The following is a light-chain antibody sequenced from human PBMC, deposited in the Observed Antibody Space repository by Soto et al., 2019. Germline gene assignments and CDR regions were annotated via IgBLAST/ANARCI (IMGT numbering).Light chain of an antibody. J-gene: IGKJ4*01. V-gene: IGKV3-20*01. CDR3: QQYGSSPPLT. Sequence: EIVLTQSPGTLSLSPGERATLSCRASQSVSSSHLSWYQQKPGQAPRLRIYGASSRATGIPDRFSGSGSGTEFNLTISRLEPEDFVVYYCQQYGSSPPLTFGGGTKVEIK. CDR2: GAS. CDR1: QSVSSSH.